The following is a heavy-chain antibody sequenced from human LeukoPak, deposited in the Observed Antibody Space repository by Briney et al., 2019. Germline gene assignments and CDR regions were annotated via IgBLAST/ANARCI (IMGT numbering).Heavy chain of an antibody. CDR1: GFTFSSYS. CDR3: ARGEPGIAAAGRRTPDAFDI. J-gene: IGHJ3*02. Sequence: GGSLRLSCAASGFTFSSYSMNWVRQAPGKGLEWVSYISSSSSTIYYADSVKGRFTISRDNSKNTLYLQMNSLRAEDTAVYYCARGEPGIAAAGRRTPDAFDIWGQGTMVTVSS. V-gene: IGHV3-48*01. D-gene: IGHD6-13*01. CDR2: ISSSSSTI.